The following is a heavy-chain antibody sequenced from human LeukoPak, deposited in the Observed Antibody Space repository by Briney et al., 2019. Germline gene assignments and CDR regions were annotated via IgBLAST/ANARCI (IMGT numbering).Heavy chain of an antibody. D-gene: IGHD4-17*01. J-gene: IGHJ4*02. CDR2: ISAYNGNT. V-gene: IGHV1-18*01. CDR3: ARGHDYGDYGWSNGQYYFDY. Sequence: GASVKVSCKASGYTFTSYGISWVRQAPGQGLEWMGWISAYNGNTNYAQKLQGRVTMTTDTSTSTAYMELRSLRSDDTAVYYCARGHDYGDYGWSNGQYYFDYWGQGTLVTVSS. CDR1: GYTFTSYG.